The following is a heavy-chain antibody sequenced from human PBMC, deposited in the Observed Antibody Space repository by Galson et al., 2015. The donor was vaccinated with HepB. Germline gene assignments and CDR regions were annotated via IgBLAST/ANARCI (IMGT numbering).Heavy chain of an antibody. D-gene: IGHD3-3*01. J-gene: IGHJ4*02. CDR3: ARDHDPTYYDFWSGYYSSLDY. CDR1: GYTFTSYY. Sequence: SVKVSCKASGYTFTSYYMHWVRQAPGQGLEWMGWISAYNGNTNYAQKLQGRVTMTTDTSTSTAYMELRSLRSDDTAVYYCARDHDPTYYDFWSGYYSSLDYWGQGTLVTVSS. V-gene: IGHV1-18*04. CDR2: ISAYNGNT.